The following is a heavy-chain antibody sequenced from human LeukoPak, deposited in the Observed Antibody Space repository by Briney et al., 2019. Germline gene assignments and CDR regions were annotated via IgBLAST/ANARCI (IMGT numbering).Heavy chain of an antibody. J-gene: IGHJ4*02. CDR2: ISSSGSTI. D-gene: IGHD5-24*01. CDR1: GFTFSDYY. V-gene: IGHV3-11*01. CDR3: AREEGYNYLRAYYFDY. Sequence: PEGSLRLSCAASGFTFSDYYMSWIRQAPGKGLEWVSYISSSGSTIYYADSVKGRFTISRDNAKNSLYLQMNSLRAEDTAVYYCAREEGYNYLRAYYFDYWGQGTLVTVSS.